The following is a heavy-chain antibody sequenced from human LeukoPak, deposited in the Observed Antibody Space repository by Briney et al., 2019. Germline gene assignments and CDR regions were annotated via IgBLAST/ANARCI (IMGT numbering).Heavy chain of an antibody. CDR1: SGSISSYY. CDR3: AKSERNVGPFDY. CDR2: IYVGGYT. D-gene: IGHD1-14*01. V-gene: IGHV4-59*03. Sequence: SETLSLTCTVSSGSISSYYWSWIRQPPGKGLEWIGCIYVGGYTKYNPSLKSRVIMSVDTSKNQFSLNLSSVTAADTAVYYCAKSERNVGPFDYWGQGTLVAVSS. J-gene: IGHJ4*02.